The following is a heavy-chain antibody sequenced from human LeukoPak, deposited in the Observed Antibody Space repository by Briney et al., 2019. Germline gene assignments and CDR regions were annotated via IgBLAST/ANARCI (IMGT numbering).Heavy chain of an antibody. D-gene: IGHD6-13*01. CDR2: IYQSGST. CDR3: ARVVIAAAGTDDSWFDP. V-gene: IGHV4-4*02. CDR1: GGSISSGDW. Sequence: SETLSLTCTVSGGSISSGDWWSWVRQPPGKGLEWIGEIYQSGSTNYNPSLKSRVTISVDKSKNQLFLKLSSVTAADTAVYYCARVVIAAAGTDDSWFDPWGQGTLVTVSS. J-gene: IGHJ5*02.